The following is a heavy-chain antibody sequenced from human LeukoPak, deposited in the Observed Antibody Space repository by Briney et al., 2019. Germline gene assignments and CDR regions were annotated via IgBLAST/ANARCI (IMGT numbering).Heavy chain of an antibody. Sequence: SVKVSCKASGGTFSSYAISWVRQAPGQGLEWMGGIIPIFGTANYAQKFQGRVTITTDESTSTAYMELSSLRSEDTAVYYCASLHPSTAARSETRYYYYYMDVWGKGTTVTVSS. CDR1: GGTFSSYA. D-gene: IGHD6-6*01. V-gene: IGHV1-69*05. J-gene: IGHJ6*03. CDR2: IIPIFGTA. CDR3: ASLHPSTAARSETRYYYYYMDV.